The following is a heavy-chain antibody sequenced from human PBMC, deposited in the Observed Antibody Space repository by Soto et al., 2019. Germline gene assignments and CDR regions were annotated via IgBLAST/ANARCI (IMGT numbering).Heavy chain of an antibody. Sequence: EVQLVDSGGGLVKPGGSLRLSCADSEFTFSSYTMIWVRHAPGKGLEWVSSISSRNSYIFYADSVKGRFTISRDNANNSLYLQMNSLRAEDTAVYYCARAPKRYCSGGTCPGGDYSGQGTLVTVSS. V-gene: IGHV3-21*01. D-gene: IGHD2-15*01. CDR2: ISSRNSYI. CDR3: ARAPKRYCSGGTCPGGDY. J-gene: IGHJ4*02. CDR1: EFTFSSYT.